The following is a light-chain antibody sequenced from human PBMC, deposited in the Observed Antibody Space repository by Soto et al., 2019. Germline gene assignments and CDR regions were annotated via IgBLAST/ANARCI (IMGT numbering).Light chain of an antibody. Sequence: DIVVTQFPLSLPVTPGEPASSSCNAGQSLLHSNGYNYVDWYLQKPGQSPHLLIFMGSNRASGVPDRFSGSGSATDFALKISRVEAEDVGVYYCMQALQTPITFGQGTRLEIK. V-gene: IGKV2-28*01. J-gene: IGKJ5*01. CDR2: MGS. CDR3: MQALQTPIT. CDR1: QSLLHSNGYNY.